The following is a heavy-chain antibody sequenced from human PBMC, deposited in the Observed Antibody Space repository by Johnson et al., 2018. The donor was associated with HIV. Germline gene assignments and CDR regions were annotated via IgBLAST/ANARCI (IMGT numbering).Heavy chain of an antibody. V-gene: IGHV3-30*02. CDR1: GFPFSNYG. Sequence: QMLLVESGGGVVQPGGSLRLSCAASGFPFSNYGMHWVRQAPGKGLEWVTFIRYDGSNKYYADSVKGRFTISRDNSKNTLYLQMNSLRAEDTAVYYCASKSLGIRAFDIWGQGTMVTVSS. CDR2: IRYDGSNK. CDR3: ASKSLGIRAFDI. J-gene: IGHJ3*02. D-gene: IGHD7-27*01.